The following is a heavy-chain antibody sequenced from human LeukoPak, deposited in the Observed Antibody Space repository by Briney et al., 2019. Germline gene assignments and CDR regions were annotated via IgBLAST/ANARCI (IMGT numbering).Heavy chain of an antibody. CDR1: GASISSYY. J-gene: IGHJ4*02. Sequence: PSETLSLTCTVPGASISSYYWSWIRQPPGKGLEWIGYIYNSGSTNYNPSLKSRVTISVDTSKNQFSLKLSSVTAADTAVYYCASLVSGNSFDYWGQGTLVTVSS. CDR3: ASLVSGNSFDY. D-gene: IGHD1-26*01. CDR2: IYNSGST. V-gene: IGHV4-59*01.